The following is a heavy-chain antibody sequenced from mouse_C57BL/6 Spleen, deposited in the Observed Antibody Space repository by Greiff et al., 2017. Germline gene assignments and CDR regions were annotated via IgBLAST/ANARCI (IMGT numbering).Heavy chain of an antibody. D-gene: IGHD2-3*01. CDR1: GFTFSNYW. V-gene: IGHV6-3*01. CDR2: IRLKSDNYAT. J-gene: IGHJ3*01. CDR3: TIYDSYSSFAY. Sequence: EVKLMASGGGLVQPGGSMKLSCVASGFTFSNYWMNWVRQSPEKGLEWVAKIRLKSDNYATHYAESVKGRFTISRDDSKSSVYLQMHNLRAEDTGIYYCTIYDSYSSFAYWGQGTLVTVSA.